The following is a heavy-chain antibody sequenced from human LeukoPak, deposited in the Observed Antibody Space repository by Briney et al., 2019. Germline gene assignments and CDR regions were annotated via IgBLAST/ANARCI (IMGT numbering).Heavy chain of an antibody. CDR2: IRGSGGST. D-gene: IGHD3-10*01. V-gene: IGHV3-23*01. J-gene: IGHJ6*03. CDR3: ANGPAIWCMVRGVNYYYYMDV. CDR1: GFTLSSYG. Sequence: PGGSLRLSWAASGFTLSSYGMHWVRQAPREGVEWGSAIRGSGGSTYYADSGKGRLTISRDNSKNTLYLQMNRLRGERTAVYYCANGPAIWCMVRGVNYYYYMDVWGKGTTVTISS.